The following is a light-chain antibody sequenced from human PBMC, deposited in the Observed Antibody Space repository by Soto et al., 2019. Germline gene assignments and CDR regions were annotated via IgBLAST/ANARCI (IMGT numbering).Light chain of an antibody. CDR1: QSISSY. CDR3: QQSYSGPLN. Sequence: IHMTQSPSSLSASVGYRVTITCRASQSISSYLNWYQQKPGKAPKVLIYAASSLQSGVPSRFSGIGSGTDFTLSISSLQPEDFATYYCQQSYSGPLNCGGGNTVDIK. J-gene: IGKJ4*01. CDR2: AAS. V-gene: IGKV1-39*01.